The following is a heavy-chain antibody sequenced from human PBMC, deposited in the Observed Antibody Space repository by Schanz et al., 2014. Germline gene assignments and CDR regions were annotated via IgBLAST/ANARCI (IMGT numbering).Heavy chain of an antibody. CDR1: GFTFSSYA. CDR3: AIIGVMVAVAGTRADY. V-gene: IGHV3-21*01. J-gene: IGHJ4*01. Sequence: VQLVESGGGVVQPGGSLRLSCAASGFTFSSYAMHWVRQAPGKGLEWVSSISSSGSYIYYADSVKGRFSISRDNAKNSLFLQMSRLRAEDTALYYCAIIGVMVAVAGTRADYWGQGTLVTVSS. D-gene: IGHD6-19*01. CDR2: ISSSGSYI.